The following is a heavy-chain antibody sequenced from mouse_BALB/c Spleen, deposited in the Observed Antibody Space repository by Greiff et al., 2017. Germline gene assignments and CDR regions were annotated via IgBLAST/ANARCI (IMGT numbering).Heavy chain of an antibody. CDR3: ARDLGYDGDYYAMDY. CDR2: IWAGGST. CDR1: GFSLTSYG. V-gene: IGHV2-9*02. J-gene: IGHJ4*01. Sequence: VKLVESGPGLVAPSQSLSITCTVSGFSLTSYGVHWVRQPPGKGLEWLGVIWAGGSTNYNSALMSRLSISKDNSKSQVFLKMNSLQTDDTAMYYCARDLGYDGDYYAMDYWGQGTSVTVSS. D-gene: IGHD2-14*01.